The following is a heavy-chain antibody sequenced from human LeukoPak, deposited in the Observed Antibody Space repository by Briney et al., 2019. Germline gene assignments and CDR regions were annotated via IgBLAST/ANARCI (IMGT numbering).Heavy chain of an antibody. D-gene: IGHD2-15*01. CDR2: ISYDGSNK. Sequence: SGGSLRLSCAASGFTFSSYAMSWVRQAPGKGLEWVAVISYDGSNKYYADSVKGRFTISRDNSKNTLYLQMNSLRAEDTAVYYCATLLGFDYWGQGTLVTVSS. CDR1: GFTFSSYA. CDR3: ATLLGFDY. J-gene: IGHJ4*02. V-gene: IGHV3-30-3*01.